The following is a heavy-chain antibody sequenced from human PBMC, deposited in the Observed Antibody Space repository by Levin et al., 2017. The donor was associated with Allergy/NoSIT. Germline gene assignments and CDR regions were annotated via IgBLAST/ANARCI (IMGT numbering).Heavy chain of an antibody. CDR1: GFTFSDYY. D-gene: IGHD3-3*01. J-gene: IGHJ4*02. V-gene: IGHV3-11*01. Sequence: SCAASGFTFSDYYMSWIRQAPGKGLEWVSYISSSGSTIYYADSVKGRFTISRDNAKNSLYLQMNSLRAEDTAVYYCARGPAWYYDFWSGSNDYWGQGTLVTVSS. CDR2: ISSSGSTI. CDR3: ARGPAWYYDFWSGSNDY.